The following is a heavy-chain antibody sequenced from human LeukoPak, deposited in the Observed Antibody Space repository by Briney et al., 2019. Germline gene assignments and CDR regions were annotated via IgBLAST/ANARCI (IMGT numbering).Heavy chain of an antibody. CDR1: GYTFSTYG. D-gene: IGHD6-6*01. V-gene: IGHV1-18*01. CDR3: ARAGTTSSSTPDY. CDR2: ISAYNGNT. Sequence: ASVTVSCKASGYTFSTYGITWVRQAPGQGLEWMGWISAYNGNTNYAQKFQGRVAMTTDTSTSTGYMELRSLRSDDTAVYYCARAGTTSSSTPDYWGQGTLVTVSS. J-gene: IGHJ4*02.